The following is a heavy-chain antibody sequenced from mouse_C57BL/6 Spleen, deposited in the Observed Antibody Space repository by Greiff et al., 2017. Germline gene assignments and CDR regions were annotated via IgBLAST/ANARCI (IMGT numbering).Heavy chain of an antibody. V-gene: IGHV14-3*01. J-gene: IGHJ3*01. CDR3: ARASDSSGYGFAY. CDR1: GFNIKNTY. D-gene: IGHD3-2*02. CDR2: IDPANGNT. Sequence: EVMLVESVAELVRPGASVKLSCTASGFNIKNTYMHWVKQRPEQGLEWIGRIDPANGNTKYAPKFQGKATITADTSSNTAYLQLSSLTSEDTAIYYCARASDSSGYGFAYWGQGTLVTVSA.